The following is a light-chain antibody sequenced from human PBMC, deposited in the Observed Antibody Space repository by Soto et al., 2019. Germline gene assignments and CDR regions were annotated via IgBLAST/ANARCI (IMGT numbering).Light chain of an antibody. CDR2: DIS. J-gene: IGKJ5*01. V-gene: IGKV3-15*01. Sequence: EVVMTQSPATLSVSPGERATLACRASQTVSRNLAWYQQRPGQAPRLLIYDISNRATGVPAMFSGSGSETEFTLTIRSLQSDDFAVYFCQQYNNWPSFGQGTRLEIK. CDR1: QTVSRN. CDR3: QQYNNWPS.